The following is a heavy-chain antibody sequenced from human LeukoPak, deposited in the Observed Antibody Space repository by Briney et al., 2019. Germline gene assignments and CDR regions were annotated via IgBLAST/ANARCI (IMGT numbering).Heavy chain of an antibody. D-gene: IGHD2-8*01. J-gene: IGHJ5*02. V-gene: IGHV4-59*13. CDR2: IINSGST. Sequence: SETLSLTCTVSGGSLSGINGSGFRNPPGRELGGLGIIINSGSTNYNPSLKSRVTISVDTSKNQFSLKLSSVTAADTAVYYCARVGANGVKFGGGMRYNWFDPWGQGTLVTVSS. CDR1: GGSLSGIN. CDR3: ARVGANGVKFGGGMRYNWFDP.